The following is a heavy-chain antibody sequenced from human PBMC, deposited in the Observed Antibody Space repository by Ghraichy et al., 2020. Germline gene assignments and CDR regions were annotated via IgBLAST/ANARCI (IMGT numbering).Heavy chain of an antibody. J-gene: IGHJ6*02. D-gene: IGHD4-17*01. CDR1: GGSISSSNW. CDR3: ASVPSGDYLYYYYYGMDV. V-gene: IGHV4-4*02. CDR2: ISHSGST. Sequence: SETLSLTCAVSGGSISSSNWWSWVRQPPGKGLEWIGEISHSGSTNYNPSLKSRVTISVDKSKNQFSLKLSSVTAADTAVYYCASVPSGDYLYYYYYGMDVWGQGTTVTVSS.